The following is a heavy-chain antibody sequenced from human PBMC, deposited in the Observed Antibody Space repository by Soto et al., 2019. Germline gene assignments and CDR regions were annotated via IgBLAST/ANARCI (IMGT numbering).Heavy chain of an antibody. V-gene: IGHV1-46*03. CDR3: ASFGAVVPAPSYDAFDI. Sequence: ASVKVSCKASGYTFTSYYMHWVRQAPGQGLEWMGIINPSGGSTSYAQKFQGRVTMTRDTSTSTVYMELSSLRSEDTAVYYCASFGAVVPAPSYDAFDIWGQGPMVTVSS. CDR2: INPSGGST. J-gene: IGHJ3*02. D-gene: IGHD2-2*01. CDR1: GYTFTSYY.